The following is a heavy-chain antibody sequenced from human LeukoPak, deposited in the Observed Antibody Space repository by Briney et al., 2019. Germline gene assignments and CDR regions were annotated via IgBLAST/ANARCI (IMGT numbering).Heavy chain of an antibody. CDR3: AGVVPAAMGFDY. J-gene: IGHJ4*02. CDR2: IYYSGST. D-gene: IGHD2-2*01. Sequence: SETLSLTCTVSGGSISSYYWSWIRQPPGKGLEWIGYIYYSGSTNYNPSLKSRVTISVDTSKNQFSLKLSSVTAADTAVYYCAGVVPAAMGFDYWGQGTLVTVSS. CDR1: GGSISSYY. V-gene: IGHV4-59*01.